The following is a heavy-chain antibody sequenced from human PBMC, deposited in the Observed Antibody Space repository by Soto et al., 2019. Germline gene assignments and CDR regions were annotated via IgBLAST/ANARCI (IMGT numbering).Heavy chain of an antibody. J-gene: IGHJ4*02. Sequence: GSLRLSCAMSALTALDHVIDWVRQAPGKGLEWVAVIWYDGSNKYYADSVEGRFTISRDNSKNTLYLQMNSLRAEDTAVYYCARWGNNKKLDYWGQGTLVTVSS. CDR2: IWYDGSNK. V-gene: IGHV3-33*01. CDR1: ALTALDHV. D-gene: IGHD3-16*01. CDR3: ARWGNNKKLDY.